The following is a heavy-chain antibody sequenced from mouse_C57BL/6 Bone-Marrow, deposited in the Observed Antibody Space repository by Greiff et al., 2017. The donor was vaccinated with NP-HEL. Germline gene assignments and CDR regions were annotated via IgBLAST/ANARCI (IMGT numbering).Heavy chain of an antibody. Sequence: ESGAELVKPGASVKISCKASGYAFSSYWLNWVKQRPGKGLEWIGQIYPGDGDTNYNGKFKGKATLTADKSSSTAYMQLSSLTSEDSAVYFCARRGNYYGSSYAYWGQGTLVTVSA. CDR2: IYPGDGDT. V-gene: IGHV1-80*01. CDR3: ARRGNYYGSSYAY. CDR1: GYAFSSYW. J-gene: IGHJ3*01. D-gene: IGHD1-1*01.